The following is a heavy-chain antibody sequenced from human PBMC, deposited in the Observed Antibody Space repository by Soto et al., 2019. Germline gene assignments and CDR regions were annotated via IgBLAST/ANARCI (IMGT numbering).Heavy chain of an antibody. J-gene: IGHJ4*02. CDR1: GFTFSHHD. CDR2: ISGSGGRT. CDR3: AKGLRSASSFDY. D-gene: IGHD2-15*01. Sequence: PGGSLRLSCAASGFTFSHHDMSWVRQAPGKGLEWVSAISGSGGRTHYADSVKGRFTISRDNSKNMLSLQMDSLRAEDTAVYHCAKGLRSASSFDYWGQGTLVTVSS. V-gene: IGHV3-23*01.